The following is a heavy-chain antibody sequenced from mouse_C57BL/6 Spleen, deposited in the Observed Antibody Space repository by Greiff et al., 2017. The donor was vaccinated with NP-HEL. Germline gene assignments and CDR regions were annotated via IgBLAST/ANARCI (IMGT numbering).Heavy chain of an antibody. J-gene: IGHJ3*01. CDR3: ARSGYSNSFAY. Sequence: QVQLQQPGAELVMPGASVKLSCKASGYTFTSYWMHWVKQRPGQGLEWIGEIDPSDSYTNYNQKFKGKSTLTVDKSSSTAYMQLSSLTSEDSAVYYCARSGYSNSFAYWGQGTLVTVSA. V-gene: IGHV1-69*01. CDR1: GYTFTSYW. D-gene: IGHD2-5*01. CDR2: IDPSDSYT.